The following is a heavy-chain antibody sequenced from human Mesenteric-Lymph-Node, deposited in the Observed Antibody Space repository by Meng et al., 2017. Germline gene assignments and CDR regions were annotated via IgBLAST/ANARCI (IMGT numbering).Heavy chain of an antibody. CDR1: GFTFSTYS. V-gene: IGHV3-21*01. J-gene: IGHJ3*02. Sequence: GESLKISCATSGFTFSTYSMNWVRQAPGRGLEWVSSISGDGTGGVIYYADSVKGRFTISRDNAKGSLYLQMNTLRAEDTAVYYCVRDAIQIWSRVGAFDIWGQGTMVTVSS. CDR3: VRDAIQIWSRVGAFDI. CDR2: ISGDGTGGVI. D-gene: IGHD2-2*02.